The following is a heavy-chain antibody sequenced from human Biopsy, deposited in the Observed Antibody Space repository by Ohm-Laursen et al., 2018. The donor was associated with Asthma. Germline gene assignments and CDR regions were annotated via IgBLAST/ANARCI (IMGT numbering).Heavy chain of an antibody. V-gene: IGHV3-53*01. CDR2: IYSGGGT. Sequence: SLRLSCAASGFTFSGYTMNWVRQPPGKGLEWVSVIYSGGGTYYADSVQGRVTISRDNSKNTLSLQMNSLRAEDTAVYYCARAYGGSFFSGSFDIWGQGTMVTVSS. CDR3: ARAYGGSFFSGSFDI. J-gene: IGHJ3*02. D-gene: IGHD4-23*01. CDR1: GFTFSGYT.